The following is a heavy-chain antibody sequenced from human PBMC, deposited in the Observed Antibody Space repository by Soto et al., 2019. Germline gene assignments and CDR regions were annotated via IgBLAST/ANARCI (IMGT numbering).Heavy chain of an antibody. Sequence: QITLKESGPMLVKHTQTLTLTCTFSGFSLSTSGVGVGWIRQPPGKALEWTALLYWDDTKHYSPSLESRITXXXXXXXXXXXXXXXXXXXXXXXXXXXXXXXXXXXXXXYWGQGTLLTVSS. CDR3: XXXXXXXXXXXY. CDR1: GFSLSTSGVG. CDR2: LYWDDTK. J-gene: IGHJ4*02. V-gene: IGHV2-5*02.